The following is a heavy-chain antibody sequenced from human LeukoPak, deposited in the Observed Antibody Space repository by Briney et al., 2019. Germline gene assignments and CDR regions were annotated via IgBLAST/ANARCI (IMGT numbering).Heavy chain of an antibody. CDR3: ARVLGDYAAFDI. J-gene: IGHJ3*02. D-gene: IGHD4-17*01. Sequence: PGRSLRLSCAASGFTFSSYAMHWVRQAPGKGLEWVAVISYDGSNKYYADSVKGRFTISRDNSKNTLYLQMNSLRAEDTAVYYCARVLGDYAAFDIWGQGTMVTVSS. CDR2: ISYDGSNK. V-gene: IGHV3-30-3*01. CDR1: GFTFSSYA.